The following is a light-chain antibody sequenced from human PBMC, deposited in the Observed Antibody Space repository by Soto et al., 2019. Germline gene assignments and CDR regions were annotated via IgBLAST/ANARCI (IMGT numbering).Light chain of an antibody. V-gene: IGLV2-11*01. CDR2: DVS. Sequence: QSALTQPPSVSGSPGQSVTISCTGTSSDVGGYNYVSWYQLHPGKAPKLMIYDVSKRPSGVPDRFSGSKSGNTASLTISGLQAEDEADYYCCSYAGNYILVFGGGTKVTVL. J-gene: IGLJ2*01. CDR3: CSYAGNYILV. CDR1: SSDVGGYNY.